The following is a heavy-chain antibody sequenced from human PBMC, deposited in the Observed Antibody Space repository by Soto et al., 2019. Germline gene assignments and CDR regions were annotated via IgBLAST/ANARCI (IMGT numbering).Heavy chain of an antibody. CDR1: GGTFSSYA. J-gene: IGHJ3*02. Sequence: QVQLVQSGAEVKKPGSSVKVSCKASGGTFSSYAISWVRQAPGQGLEWMGGIIPIFGTANYARKFQGRVTITGDESTSTAYMELSSLRSEDTAVYYCARLRGYYYDSSGYYPPTDAFDIWGQGTMVTVSS. D-gene: IGHD3-22*01. CDR2: IIPIFGTA. V-gene: IGHV1-69*01. CDR3: ARLRGYYYDSSGYYPPTDAFDI.